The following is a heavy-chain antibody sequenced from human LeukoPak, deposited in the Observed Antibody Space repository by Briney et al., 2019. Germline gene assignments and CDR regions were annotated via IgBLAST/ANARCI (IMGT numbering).Heavy chain of an antibody. CDR3: ARDLSPVVRASPMGY. CDR1: GFSFTTYA. D-gene: IGHD3-10*01. Sequence: PGGSLRLSCAASGFSFTTYAVSWVRQAPGKGLQWVSGITGSGGSTYYADSVKGRFTISSDTSKNTLYLQMNSLRAEDTAVYYCARDLSPVVRASPMGYWGQGTPVTVSS. V-gene: IGHV3-23*01. J-gene: IGHJ4*02. CDR2: ITGSGGST.